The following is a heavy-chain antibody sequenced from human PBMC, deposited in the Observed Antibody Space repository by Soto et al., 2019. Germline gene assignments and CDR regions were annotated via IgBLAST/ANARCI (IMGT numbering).Heavy chain of an antibody. V-gene: IGHV3-30-3*01. CDR2: ISYDGSNK. CDR1: GFTFSSYA. J-gene: IGHJ4*02. CDR3: ARDQEGAAAYSFDY. Sequence: GGSLRLSCAASGFTFSSYAMHWVRQAPGKGLEWVAVISYDGSNKYYADSVKGRFTISRDNSKNTLYLQMNSLRAEDTAVYYCARDQEGAAAYSFDYWGQGTLVTVSS. D-gene: IGHD6-13*01.